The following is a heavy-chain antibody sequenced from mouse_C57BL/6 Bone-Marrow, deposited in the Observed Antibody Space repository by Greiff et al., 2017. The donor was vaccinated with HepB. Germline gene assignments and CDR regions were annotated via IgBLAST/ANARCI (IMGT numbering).Heavy chain of an antibody. CDR2: INPGSGGT. CDR1: GYAFTNYL. Sequence: QVQLQQSGAELVRPGTSVKVSCKASGYAFTNYLIEWVKQRPGQGLEWIGVINPGSGGTNYNEKFKGKATLTADKSSSTAYMQLSSLTSEDSAVYFCARAYDYDGFDYWGQGTTLTVSS. J-gene: IGHJ2*01. CDR3: ARAYDYDGFDY. D-gene: IGHD2-4*01. V-gene: IGHV1-54*01.